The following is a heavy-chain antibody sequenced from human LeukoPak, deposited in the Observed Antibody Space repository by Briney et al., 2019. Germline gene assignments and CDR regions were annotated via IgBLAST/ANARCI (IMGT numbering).Heavy chain of an antibody. CDR1: GFNFRNAW. J-gene: IGHJ4*02. V-gene: IGHV3-23*01. D-gene: IGHD3-22*01. CDR2: ISGSGGST. Sequence: GGSLRLSCTASGFNFRNAWMCWVRQAPGKGLEWVSAISGSGGSTYYADPVKGRFTISRDNSKNTLYLQMNSLRAEDTAVYYCAKERYYEKSPWGQGTLVTVSS. CDR3: AKERYYEKSP.